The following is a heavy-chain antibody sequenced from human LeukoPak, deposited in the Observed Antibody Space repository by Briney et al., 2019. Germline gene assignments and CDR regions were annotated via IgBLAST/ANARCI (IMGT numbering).Heavy chain of an antibody. CDR3: ARGSVGATNNI. CDR2: IYYSGST. J-gene: IGHJ3*02. Sequence: SETLSLTCTVSGGSISSYYWSWIRQPPGKGLEWIGYIYYSGSTNYNPSLKSRVTISVDTSKNQFSLKLSSVTAADTAVYYCARGSVGATNNIWGQGTMVTVSS. V-gene: IGHV4-59*12. D-gene: IGHD1-26*01. CDR1: GGSISSYY.